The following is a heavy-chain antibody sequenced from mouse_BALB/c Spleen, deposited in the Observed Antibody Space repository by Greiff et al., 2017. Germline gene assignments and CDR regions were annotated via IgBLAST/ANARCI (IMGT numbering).Heavy chain of an antibody. CDR3: TRTSFYAMDY. Sequence: VHVKQSGTVLARPGASVKMSCKASGYTFTSYWMHWVKQRPGQGLEWIGAIYPGNSDTSYNQKFKGKAKLTAVTSTSTAYMELSSLTNEDSAVYYCTRTSFYAMDYWGQGTSVTVSS. CDR1: GYTFTSYW. V-gene: IGHV1-5*01. CDR2: IYPGNSDT. J-gene: IGHJ4*01.